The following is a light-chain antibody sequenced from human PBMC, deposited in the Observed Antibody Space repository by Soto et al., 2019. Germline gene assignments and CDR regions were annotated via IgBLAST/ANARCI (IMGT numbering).Light chain of an antibody. CDR2: DAS. Sequence: ETVLTQSPGTLSLSPGDRATLSCTASQSVSSNSLAWYQQKPGQAPRLLISDASTRATGIPARFSGSGSGTEFTLTVSSLQSEDFAVYYCQQYIKWPITFGQGTRLEIK. CDR3: QQYIKWPIT. CDR1: QSVSSN. J-gene: IGKJ5*01. V-gene: IGKV3-15*01.